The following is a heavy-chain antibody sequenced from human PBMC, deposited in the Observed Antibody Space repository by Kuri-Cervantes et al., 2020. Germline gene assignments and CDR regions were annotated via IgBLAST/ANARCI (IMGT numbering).Heavy chain of an antibody. CDR3: ARLRPTREWLSYYLDY. V-gene: IGHV4-39*01. J-gene: IGHJ4*02. CDR2: IYYSGST. CDR1: GGSISSSSYY. D-gene: IGHD3-3*01. Sequence: SETLSLTCTVSGGSISSSSYYWGWIRQPPGKGLEWIGSIYYSGSTYYNPSLKSRVTISVDTSKNQFSLKLSSVTAADTAVYYCARLRPTREWLSYYLDYWGQGTLVTVSS.